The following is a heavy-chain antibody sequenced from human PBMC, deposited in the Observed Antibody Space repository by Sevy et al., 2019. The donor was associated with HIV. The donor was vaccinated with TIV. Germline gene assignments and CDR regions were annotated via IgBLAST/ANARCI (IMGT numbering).Heavy chain of an antibody. D-gene: IGHD2-2*01. Sequence: SETLSLTCTVSGGSISSGNYYWSWVRQPAGKGLEWIGRIYTSGSTNYNPSLKSRVTISVDTSKNQFSRRLSSVTAADTAVHYCARESGDCSSTSCYEGVFDYWGQGTLVTVSS. J-gene: IGHJ4*02. CDR3: ARESGDCSSTSCYEGVFDY. CDR1: GGSISSGNYY. CDR2: IYTSGST. V-gene: IGHV4-61*02.